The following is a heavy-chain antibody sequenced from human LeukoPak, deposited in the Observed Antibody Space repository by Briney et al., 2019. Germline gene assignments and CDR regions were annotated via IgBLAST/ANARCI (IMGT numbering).Heavy chain of an antibody. J-gene: IGHJ4*02. CDR3: ARASMVVTPKAY. D-gene: IGHD4-23*01. CDR1: GFTFSSYA. CDR2: ISYDGSNK. V-gene: IGHV3-30-3*01. Sequence: GGSLRLSCAASGFTFSSYAVHWVRQAPGKGLEWVAIISYDGSNKYYADSVKGRFTISRDNSKNTLYLQMNSLRAEDTAVYYCARASMVVTPKAYWGQGTLVTVSS.